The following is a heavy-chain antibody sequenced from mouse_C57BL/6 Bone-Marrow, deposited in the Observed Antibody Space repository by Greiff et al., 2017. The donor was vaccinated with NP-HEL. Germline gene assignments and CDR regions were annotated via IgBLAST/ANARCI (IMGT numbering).Heavy chain of an antibody. V-gene: IGHV8-5*01. CDR2: IWWNDDK. CDR3: AQIPTVVATTPLYYFDY. CDR1: GFSLSTSNMG. Sequence: QVTLKVCGPGILQPSQTLSLTCSFSGFSLSTSNMGIGWIRQPSGQGLEWLAHIWWNDDKYYNPSLKSRLTISKDTSNNQVFLKITSVDTADTATYYCAQIPTVVATTPLYYFDYWGQGTTLTVSS. D-gene: IGHD1-1*01. J-gene: IGHJ2*01.